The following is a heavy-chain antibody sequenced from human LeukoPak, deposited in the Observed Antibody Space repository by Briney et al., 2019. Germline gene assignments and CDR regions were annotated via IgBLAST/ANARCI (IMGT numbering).Heavy chain of an antibody. CDR2: ISGSGGST. J-gene: IGHJ4*02. CDR3: AKDPFSARITIFGVVNY. Sequence: GGSLRLSCAASGFTFSSYAMSWVRQAPGKGLEWGSAISGSGGSTYYADSVKGRFTISRDNSKNTLYLQMNSLRAEDTAVYYCAKDPFSARITIFGVVNYRGQGTLVTVSS. D-gene: IGHD3-3*01. V-gene: IGHV3-23*01. CDR1: GFTFSSYA.